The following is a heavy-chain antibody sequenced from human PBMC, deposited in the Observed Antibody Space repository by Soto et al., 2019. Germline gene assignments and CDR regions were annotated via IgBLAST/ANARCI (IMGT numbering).Heavy chain of an antibody. D-gene: IGHD6-19*01. CDR2: ISYDGSDK. Sequence: LSLSCAASGFTFNNYGMHWVRQAPGKGLEWVAVISYDGSDKYYADSVKGRFTISRDNSKNTLYLQMNSLRAEDTAVYYCAKDLAVAGSGGNASDIWGQGTMVTVSS. V-gene: IGHV3-30*18. J-gene: IGHJ3*02. CDR3: AKDLAVAGSGGNASDI. CDR1: GFTFNNYG.